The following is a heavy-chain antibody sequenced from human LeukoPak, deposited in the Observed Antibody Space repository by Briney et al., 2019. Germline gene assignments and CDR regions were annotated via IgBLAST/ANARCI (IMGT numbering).Heavy chain of an antibody. CDR2: IDHSRGT. CDR1: GGSFSGYY. J-gene: IGHJ1*01. Sequence: SETLSLTCAVYGGSFSGYYWSWIRQPPRTGLERIGEIDHSRGTNYNPSLKSRVSISVDTSKNQFSLKLSSVTAADTAVYCCARVPYSGRLRRAEYIQHWGPGTLVTVSS. D-gene: IGHD1-26*01. V-gene: IGHV4-34*01. CDR3: ARVPYSGRLRRAEYIQH.